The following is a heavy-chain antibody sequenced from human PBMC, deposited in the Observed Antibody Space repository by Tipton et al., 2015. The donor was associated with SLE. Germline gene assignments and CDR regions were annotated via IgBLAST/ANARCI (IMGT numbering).Heavy chain of an antibody. D-gene: IGHD3-3*01. CDR2: INHSGST. Sequence: TLSLTCTVSGGSISSYYWSWIRQPPGKGLEWIGEINHSGSTDSDPSLKSRVTISVDTSKNQFSLKLTSVTAADTAVYYCARGVVRVLKNFFDSWSQGTLVTVSS. V-gene: IGHV4-34*01. CDR3: ARGVVRVLKNFFDS. CDR1: GGSISSYY. J-gene: IGHJ4*02.